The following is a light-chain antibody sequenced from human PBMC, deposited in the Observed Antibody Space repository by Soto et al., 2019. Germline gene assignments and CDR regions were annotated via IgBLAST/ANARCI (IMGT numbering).Light chain of an antibody. CDR3: QQSYRTPT. J-gene: IGKJ5*01. CDR1: QSINIY. Sequence: DSQITQSPSSLSASVGDSVTITCRASQSINIYLSWYQQKPGKAPKLLINVASTLQGGVPSRFSGSGSGTEFTLAISSLQPEDSATYYCQQSYRTPTFGQGTRLEIK. CDR2: VAS. V-gene: IGKV1-39*01.